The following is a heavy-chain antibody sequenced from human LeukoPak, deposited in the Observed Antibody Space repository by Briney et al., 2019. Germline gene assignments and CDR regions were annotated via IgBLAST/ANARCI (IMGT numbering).Heavy chain of an antibody. CDR3: ARGAPDFWSGYYKGEFDY. CDR1: GGSISSGGYY. D-gene: IGHD3-3*01. Sequence: SETLSLTCTVSGGSISSGGYYWSWIRQHPGKGLEWIGYIYYSGSTYYNPSLKSRVTISVDTSKNQFSLKLSSVTAADTAVYYCARGAPDFWSGYYKGEFDYWGQGTLVTVSP. V-gene: IGHV4-31*03. CDR2: IYYSGST. J-gene: IGHJ4*02.